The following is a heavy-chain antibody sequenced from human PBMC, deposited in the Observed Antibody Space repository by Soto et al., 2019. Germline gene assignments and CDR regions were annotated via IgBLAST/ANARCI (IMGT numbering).Heavy chain of an antibody. CDR2: ISGPGDRT. Sequence: QPGGSLRLSCTASGFVFSTYAMTWVRQPVGKGLEWVSSISGPGDRTYYAESVRGRVTISRDSAKKTLFLQLDSLRVEDTAVYYCAKDGTYEISPAPHTGWSAPW. V-gene: IGHV3-23*01. J-gene: IGHJ5*02. D-gene: IGHD3-9*01. CDR1: GFVFSTYA. CDR3: AKDGTYEISPAPHTGWSAP.